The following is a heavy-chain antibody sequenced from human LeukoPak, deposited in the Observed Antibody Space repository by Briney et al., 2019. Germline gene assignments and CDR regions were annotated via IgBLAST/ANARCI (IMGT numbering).Heavy chain of an antibody. CDR3: ARTSAPYYYMDV. CDR2: IYTSGST. Sequence: PSETLSLTCTVSGGSISSGSYYWSWIRQPAGKGLEWIGRIYTSGSTNYNPSLKSRVTISVDTSKNQFSLKLSSVTAADTAVYYCARTSAPYYYMDVWGKGTTVTVSS. V-gene: IGHV4-61*02. J-gene: IGHJ6*03. CDR1: GGSISSGSYY.